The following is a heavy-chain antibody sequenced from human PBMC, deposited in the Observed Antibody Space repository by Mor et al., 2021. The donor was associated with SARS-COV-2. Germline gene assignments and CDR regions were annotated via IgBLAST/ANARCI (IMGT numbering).Heavy chain of an antibody. J-gene: IGHJ4*02. V-gene: IGHV3-33*01. Sequence: APGKGLEWVAHIWADGNNKYYADSVEGRFTISRVNSENTLFLQIDSLRAEDTAVYYCARGAGWLQLTIDYWGQGT. CDR2: IWADGNNK. D-gene: IGHD5-12*01. CDR3: ARGAGWLQLTIDY.